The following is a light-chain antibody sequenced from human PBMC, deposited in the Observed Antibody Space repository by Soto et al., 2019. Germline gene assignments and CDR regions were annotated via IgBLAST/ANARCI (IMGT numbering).Light chain of an antibody. CDR2: TTN. CDR3: AAWHDSLNGHV. J-gene: IGLJ1*01. CDR1: SSNIGTSS. V-gene: IGLV1-44*01. Sequence: QSALTQPHSASGTPGQRVTISCSGSSSNIGTSSVHWFQQLPGTAPKLLISTTNQRPSGVPERFSGSKSGTSASLAISGLQSEDEADYYCAAWHDSLNGHVFGTGTKVTVL.